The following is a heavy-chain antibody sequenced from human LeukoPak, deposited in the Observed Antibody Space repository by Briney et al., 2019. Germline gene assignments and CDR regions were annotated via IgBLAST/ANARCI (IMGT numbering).Heavy chain of an antibody. D-gene: IGHD3-10*01. J-gene: IGHJ3*02. CDR1: GGSISSYY. V-gene: IGHV4-4*07. Sequence: PSETLSLTCTVSGGSISSYYWSWMQQPAGKGLEWIGRIYTSGSTNYNPSLKSRVNMSVDTSKNQFSLKLSSVTAADTALYYCARVLARWFWEPRVDAFDIWGQGTMVTVSS. CDR2: IYTSGST. CDR3: ARVLARWFWEPRVDAFDI.